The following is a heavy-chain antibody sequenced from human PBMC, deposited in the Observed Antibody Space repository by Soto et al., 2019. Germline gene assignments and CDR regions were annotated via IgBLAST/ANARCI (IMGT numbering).Heavy chain of an antibody. Sequence: PSETLSLTCTVSGGSISSGGYYWSWIRQHPGKGLEWIGYIYYSGSTYYNPSLKSRVTISVDTSKNQFSLKLSSVTAADTAVYYCARLLMVYATYDYWGQGTLVTVSS. CDR2: IYYSGST. V-gene: IGHV4-31*03. J-gene: IGHJ4*02. CDR1: GGSISSGGYY. D-gene: IGHD2-8*01. CDR3: ARLLMVYATYDY.